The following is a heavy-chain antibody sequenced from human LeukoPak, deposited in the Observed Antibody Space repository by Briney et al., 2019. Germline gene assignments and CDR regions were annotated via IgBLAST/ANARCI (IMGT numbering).Heavy chain of an antibody. CDR3: AKSNSSGSPIDY. J-gene: IGHJ4*02. V-gene: IGHV3-30*18. Sequence: GRSLRLSCAASGFTFSSYGMHWVRQAPGKGLEWVAVISYDGSNKYYADSVKGRFTISRDNSKNTLYPQMNSLRAEDTAVYYCAKSNSSGSPIDYWGQGTLVTVSS. CDR2: ISYDGSNK. D-gene: IGHD6-19*01. CDR1: GFTFSSYG.